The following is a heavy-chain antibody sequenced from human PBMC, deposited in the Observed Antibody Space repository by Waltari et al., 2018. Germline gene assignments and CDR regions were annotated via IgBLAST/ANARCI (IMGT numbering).Heavy chain of an antibody. CDR1: GFTFSSFL. CDR3: AGGEVVADVWT. Sequence: QVQLVESGGGVVQPGRYLRLSCATSGFTFSSFLFHWVRQAPGKGLEWVAIISYDGSSKYYADSVQGRFTISRDASKKTLYLQMNSLRPDDTALYFCAGGEVVADVWTWGQGTLVTVSS. V-gene: IGHV3-30*01. CDR2: ISYDGSSK. J-gene: IGHJ5*02. D-gene: IGHD2-15*01.